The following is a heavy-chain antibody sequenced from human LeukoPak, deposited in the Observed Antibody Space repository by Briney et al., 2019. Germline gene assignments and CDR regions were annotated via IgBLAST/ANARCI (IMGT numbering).Heavy chain of an antibody. V-gene: IGHV3-53*01. J-gene: IGHJ4*02. CDR1: GFTVSSNY. CDR3: ARTFLSGDGHEVGYFDY. CDR2: IYSSGST. Sequence: GGSLRLSCAASGFTVSSNYMSWVRQAPGKGPEWVSLIYSSGSTYYTNSVKGRFTISRDNSQNTLYLQMNSLSAEDTAVYYCARTFLSGDGHEVGYFDYWGQGTLVTVSS. D-gene: IGHD5-24*01.